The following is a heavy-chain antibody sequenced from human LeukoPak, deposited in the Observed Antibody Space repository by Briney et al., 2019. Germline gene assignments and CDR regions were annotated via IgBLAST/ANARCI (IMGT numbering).Heavy chain of an antibody. CDR2: ISWNSGSI. V-gene: IGHV3-9*01. D-gene: IGHD3-16*01. Sequence: PGRSLRLSCAAYGFIFEDYAMHWLRQAPGKGLEWVSGISWNSGSIGYADSVKGRFTISRDNAKNSLHLQMNSLRTEDTAFYYCTKDVFDFGGYFELWGRGTLVTVSS. CDR1: GFIFEDYA. CDR3: TKDVFDFGGYFEL. J-gene: IGHJ2*01.